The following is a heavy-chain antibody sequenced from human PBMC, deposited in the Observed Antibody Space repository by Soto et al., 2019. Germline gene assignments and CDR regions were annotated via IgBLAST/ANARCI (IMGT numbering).Heavy chain of an antibody. D-gene: IGHD1-26*01. CDR2: INHSGST. Sequence: PSESLSLTCADYGGSFLGYSWTWIRRSPGKGLEWIGQINHSGSTNSNPSLKSRVTISLVTSKNQFSLELTSVTAADTAVYYCARGLFSENYYSGAWYYFDSWGQG. CDR3: ARGLFSENYYSGAWYYFDS. V-gene: IGHV4-34*01. CDR1: GGSFLGYS. J-gene: IGHJ4*02.